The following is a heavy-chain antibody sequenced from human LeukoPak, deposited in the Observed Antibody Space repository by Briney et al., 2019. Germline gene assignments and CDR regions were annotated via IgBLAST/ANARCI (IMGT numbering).Heavy chain of an antibody. D-gene: IGHD4-11*01. V-gene: IGHV3-23*01. CDR3: ARDGVDYSNYYYYYMDV. CDR2: INGSGGST. J-gene: IGHJ6*03. Sequence: GGSLRLSCAASGFTFTSYAMNWVRQAPGKGLEWVSAINGSGGSTYYADSVRGRFTLSRDNSKNTLYLQMNSLRAEDTAVYYCARDGVDYSNYYYYYMDVWGKGTTVTVSS. CDR1: GFTFTSYA.